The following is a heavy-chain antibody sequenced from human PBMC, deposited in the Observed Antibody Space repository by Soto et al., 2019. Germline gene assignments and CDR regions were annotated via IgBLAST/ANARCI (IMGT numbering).Heavy chain of an antibody. D-gene: IGHD3-22*01. Sequence: QVQLVQSGAEVKKPGSSVKVSCKASGGTFSSYAISWVRQAPGQGLEWMGGIIPIFGTANYAQKFQGRVTMTADESTSTAYMELSSLRSEDTAVYYCARDAPNYYDSSGHFDYWGQGTLVTVSS. CDR1: GGTFSSYA. V-gene: IGHV1-69*12. CDR3: ARDAPNYYDSSGHFDY. CDR2: IIPIFGTA. J-gene: IGHJ4*02.